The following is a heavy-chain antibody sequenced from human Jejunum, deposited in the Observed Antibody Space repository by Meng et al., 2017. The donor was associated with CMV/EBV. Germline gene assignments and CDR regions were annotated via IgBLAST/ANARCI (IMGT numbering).Heavy chain of an antibody. CDR1: GFSVSSNY. CDR3: ARGMYFSP. D-gene: IGHD2-8*01. Sequence: AQVVASGGDLVPPGGSLRLSCAAYGFSVSSNYMSWVRQAPGKGLECVSISDPTGYTYYADSVKGRFSISSDSSRNTLYIEMNSLRVEDTAVYYCARGMYFSPWGQGTLVTVSS. CDR2: SDPTGYT. V-gene: IGHV3-66*01. J-gene: IGHJ5*02.